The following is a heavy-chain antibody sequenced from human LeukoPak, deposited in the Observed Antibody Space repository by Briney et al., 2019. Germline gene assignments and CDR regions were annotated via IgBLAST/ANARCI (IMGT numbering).Heavy chain of an antibody. CDR3: YYASGSYP. Sequence: GGSLRLSRAPSGFTVSSNYMSCVRHAPGKGLEWGSLIYTGGSTYYADSVKGRFIISRDNSKNTVYLQMNSLRVEDTSVYYCYYASGSYPWGQGTLVTVSS. CDR2: IYTGGST. V-gene: IGHV3-66*01. J-gene: IGHJ5*02. D-gene: IGHD3-10*01. CDR1: GFTVSSNY.